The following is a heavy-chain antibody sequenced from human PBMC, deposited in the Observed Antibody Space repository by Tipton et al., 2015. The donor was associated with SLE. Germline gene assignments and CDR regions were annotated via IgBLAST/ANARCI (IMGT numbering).Heavy chain of an antibody. Sequence: TLSLTCAVYGGSISSRNWWSWIRQPPGKGLEWIGEIDHSGSTNYNPSLESRVTISIDKSRNQFSLKLNSVTAADTAVYYCAREGLHYDILTGLLGRGYYFDYWGQGTLVTVSS. V-gene: IGHV4-4*02. CDR3: AREGLHYDILTGLLGRGYYFDY. D-gene: IGHD3-9*01. J-gene: IGHJ4*02. CDR2: IDHSGST. CDR1: GGSISSRNW.